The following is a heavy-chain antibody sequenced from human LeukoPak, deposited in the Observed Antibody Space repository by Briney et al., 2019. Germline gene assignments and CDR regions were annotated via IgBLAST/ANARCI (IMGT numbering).Heavy chain of an antibody. D-gene: IGHD1-26*01. CDR1: GGTFSSYA. J-gene: IGHJ1*01. CDR3: ARDGGSGSYLGQYFQH. CDR2: IIPIFGTA. V-gene: IGHV1-69*05. Sequence: ASVKVSCKASGGTFSSYAISWVRQAPGQGLEWMGGIIPIFGTANYAQKFQGRVTITTDESTSTAYMELSSLRSEDTAVYYCARDGGSGSYLGQYFQHWGQGTLVTVSS.